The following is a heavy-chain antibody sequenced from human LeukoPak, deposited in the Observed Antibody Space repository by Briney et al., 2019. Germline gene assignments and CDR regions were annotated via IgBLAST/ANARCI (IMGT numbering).Heavy chain of an antibody. D-gene: IGHD5-18*01. Sequence: GGSLRLSCAASGFTFSSYWMHWVRQGPGKGLVWVSCINSDGRITNYADSVKGRFTISRDNAENTLYLQMNSLRAEDTAVYYCAREGWGFSYGYWGQGALVTVSS. V-gene: IGHV3-74*01. CDR1: GFTFSSYW. J-gene: IGHJ4*02. CDR2: INSDGRIT. CDR3: AREGWGFSYGY.